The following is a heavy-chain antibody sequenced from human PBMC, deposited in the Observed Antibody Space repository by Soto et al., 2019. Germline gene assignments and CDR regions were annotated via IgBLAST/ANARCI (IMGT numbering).Heavy chain of an antibody. CDR3: ARGCGGDCFRSDS. D-gene: IGHD2-21*02. V-gene: IGHV3-48*02. Sequence: GGSLRLSCAASGFIFSSYSMNWVRQVPGKGLEWVSYISSSSTTIYYAGSVKGRFTISRDNAKNSLYLQMSSLRDEDTAVYYCARGCGGDCFRSDSWGQGTLVTVSS. J-gene: IGHJ4*02. CDR2: ISSSSTTI. CDR1: GFIFSSYS.